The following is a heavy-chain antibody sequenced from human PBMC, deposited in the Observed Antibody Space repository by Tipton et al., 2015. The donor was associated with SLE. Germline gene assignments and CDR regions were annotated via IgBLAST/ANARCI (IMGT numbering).Heavy chain of an antibody. Sequence: SLRLSCAASGFTISDYWMHWVRQTPGEGPVWVSRIHSDGSITSYADSVKGRFTVSRDNSKNTVYLQMTRLSTEDTAVYYCARDQGEVVAVAFDPWGQGTLVTVPS. J-gene: IGHJ5*02. CDR3: ARDQGEVVAVAFDP. CDR2: IHSDGSIT. V-gene: IGHV3-74*03. D-gene: IGHD6-19*01. CDR1: GFTISDYW.